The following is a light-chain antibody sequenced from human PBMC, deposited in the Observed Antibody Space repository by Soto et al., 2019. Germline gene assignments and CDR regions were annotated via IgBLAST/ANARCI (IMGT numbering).Light chain of an antibody. CDR2: DAS. Sequence: DIVLTQSPATLSLSPGERATLSCRASQSVSSYLAWYQQKPGQAPRLLIYDASNRATGIPARFSGSGSGTDFTLTISSLEPEDFAVYYCQQRSNWHTFGGGTKVDIK. V-gene: IGKV3-11*01. CDR1: QSVSSY. J-gene: IGKJ4*01. CDR3: QQRSNWHT.